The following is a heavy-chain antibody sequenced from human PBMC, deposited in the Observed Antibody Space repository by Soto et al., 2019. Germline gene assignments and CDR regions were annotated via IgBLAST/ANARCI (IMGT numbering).Heavy chain of an antibody. Sequence: PSETLSLTCTVSGGSIRESGLYWGWIRQSLGKGLEWIGSIFFSGRTHYNPSLKSRVSISIDASKNQFSLNVISVTAADTGVYYCVRSLMDVWGKGTTVTVSS. CDR3: VRSLMDV. CDR2: IFFSGRT. V-gene: IGHV4-39*01. CDR1: GGSIRESGLY. J-gene: IGHJ6*03.